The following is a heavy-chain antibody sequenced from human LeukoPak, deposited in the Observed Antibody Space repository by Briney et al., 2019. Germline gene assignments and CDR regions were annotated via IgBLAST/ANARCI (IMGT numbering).Heavy chain of an antibody. CDR3: ARAGGSWNSDYYGMDV. V-gene: IGHV3-48*03. Sequence: GGSLRLSCAASGFTFSSYEMNWVRQAPGKGLEWVSYISSSGSTIYYADSVKGRFTISRDNAKNSLYLQMNSLRAEDTAVYYCARAGGSWNSDYYGMDVWGQGTTVTVSS. CDR1: GFTFSSYE. J-gene: IGHJ6*02. D-gene: IGHD6-13*01. CDR2: ISSSGSTI.